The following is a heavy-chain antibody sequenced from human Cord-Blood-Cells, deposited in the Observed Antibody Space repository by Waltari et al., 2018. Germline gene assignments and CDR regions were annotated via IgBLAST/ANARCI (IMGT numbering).Heavy chain of an antibody. CDR3: ARGESRTTDDNNWFDP. CDR2: IIPIFGKV. CDR1: GGTFSSYA. D-gene: IGHD3-9*01. J-gene: IGHJ5*02. V-gene: IGHV1-69*06. Sequence: QVQLVQSGAEVKKPGSSVKVSCKASGGTFSSYAISWVRQAPGQGLEWMGGIIPIFGKVNYAQKFHGRVTITADKSTSTTYMELSSLRSEDTAVYYCARGESRTTDDNNWFDPWGQGTLVTVSS.